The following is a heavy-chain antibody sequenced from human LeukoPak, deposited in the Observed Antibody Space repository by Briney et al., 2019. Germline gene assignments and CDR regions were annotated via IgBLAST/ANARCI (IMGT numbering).Heavy chain of an antibody. CDR1: GGSISSYY. J-gene: IGHJ3*02. Sequence: PSETLSLTCTVSGGSISSYYWSWLRQPPGKGLEWIGYIYYSGSTNYNPSLKSRVTISVDTSKNQFSLKLSSVTAADTAVYYCARTYTYDFWSGYYRDDAFDIWGQGTMVTVSS. CDR2: IYYSGST. V-gene: IGHV4-59*01. CDR3: ARTYTYDFWSGYYRDDAFDI. D-gene: IGHD3-3*01.